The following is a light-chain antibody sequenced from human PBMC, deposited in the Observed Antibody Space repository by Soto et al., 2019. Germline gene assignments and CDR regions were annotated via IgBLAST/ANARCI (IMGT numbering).Light chain of an antibody. V-gene: IGKV3-20*01. CDR3: QQFGSSSWT. CDR1: QSVSSSY. CDR2: GAS. Sequence: ESVLTQSPGTLSLSPGEKATLSCRASQSVSSSYLAWYQQKPGQAPRLLIYGASSRATGIPDRFSGSGSGTDFTLNVSRLEPEDFAVYYCQQFGSSSWTFGQGTKVVIK. J-gene: IGKJ1*01.